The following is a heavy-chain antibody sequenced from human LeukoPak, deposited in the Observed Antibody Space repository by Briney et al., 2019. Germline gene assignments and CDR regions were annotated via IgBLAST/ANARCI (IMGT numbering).Heavy chain of an antibody. J-gene: IGHJ4*02. D-gene: IGHD3-22*01. CDR1: GFTFSSYG. CDR2: ISGSGGST. Sequence: GGTLRLSCAASGFTFSSYGLHWVRQAPGKGLGWVSGISGSGGSTYYADSVKGRFTISRDNSKNTLYLQMNSLRAEDTAVYYCANVNYDSSGYSYFEYWGQGTLVTVSS. CDR3: ANVNYDSSGYSYFEY. V-gene: IGHV3-23*01.